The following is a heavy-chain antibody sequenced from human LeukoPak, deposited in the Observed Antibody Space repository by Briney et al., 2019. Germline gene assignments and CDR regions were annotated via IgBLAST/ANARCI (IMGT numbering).Heavy chain of an antibody. D-gene: IGHD1-1*01. CDR1: GGSFSGYY. CDR2: INHSGST. J-gene: IGHJ4*02. V-gene: IGHV4-34*01. Sequence: SETLSLTCAVYGGSFSGYYWSWIRQPPGKGLEWIGEINHSGSTNYNPSLKSRVTISVDTSKNQSSLKLSSVTAADTAVYYCASSTWNDSYYFDYWGQGTLVTVSS. CDR3: ASSTWNDSYYFDY.